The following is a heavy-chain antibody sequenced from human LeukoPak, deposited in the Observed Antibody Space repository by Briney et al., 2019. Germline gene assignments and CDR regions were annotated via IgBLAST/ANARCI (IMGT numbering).Heavy chain of an antibody. D-gene: IGHD1-26*01. V-gene: IGHV1-18*04. CDR3: ARDELLRYGMDV. CDR1: GYTFTGYF. J-gene: IGHJ6*02. CDR2: ISGDNSNT. Sequence: ASVKVSCKASGYTFTGYFMHWVRQAPGQGLEWMGWISGDNSNTKYAEKIQGRVTMTTDTSTSTAYMELRSLRSDDTAVYYCARDELLRYGMDVWGQGTMVTVSS.